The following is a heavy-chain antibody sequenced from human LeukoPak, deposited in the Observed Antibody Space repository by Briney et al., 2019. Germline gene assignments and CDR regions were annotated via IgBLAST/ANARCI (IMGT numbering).Heavy chain of an antibody. CDR2: IYYSGST. J-gene: IGHJ3*01. V-gene: IGHV4-59*01. D-gene: IGHD4-17*01. Sequence: SETLSLTCTVSGGSISSYYWSWIRQPPGKGLEWIGYIYYSGSTNYNPSLKSRVTISVDTSKNQFSLKLSSVTAADTAVYYCARSGGYGDYVDVWGQGTMVTVSS. CDR3: ARSGGYGDYVDV. CDR1: GGSISSYY.